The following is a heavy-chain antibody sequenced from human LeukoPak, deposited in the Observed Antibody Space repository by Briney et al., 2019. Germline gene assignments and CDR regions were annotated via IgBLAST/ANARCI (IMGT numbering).Heavy chain of an antibody. D-gene: IGHD3-10*01. CDR3: ARADPMVRGVIITGEAY. Sequence: SETLSLTCAVSGGSISSGGYSWSWIRQPPGKGLEWIVYIYHSGSTYYNPSLKSRVTISVDRSKNQFSLRLSSVTAADTAVYYCARADPMVRGVIITGEAYWGQGTLVTVSS. V-gene: IGHV4-30-2*01. J-gene: IGHJ4*02. CDR1: GGSISSGGYS. CDR2: IYHSGST.